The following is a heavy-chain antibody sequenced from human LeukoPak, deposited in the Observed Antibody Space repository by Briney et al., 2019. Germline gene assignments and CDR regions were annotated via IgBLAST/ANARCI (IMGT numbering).Heavy chain of an antibody. J-gene: IGHJ4*02. CDR3: ARVYGSSGYYFSDY. V-gene: IGHV3-21*01. CDR1: GFTFSSYS. D-gene: IGHD3-22*01. CDR2: ISSSSSYI. Sequence: GGSLRLSCAASGFTFSSYSMNWVRQAPGKGLEWVSSISSSSSYIYYADSMKGRFTISRDNAKNSLYLQMNSLRAEDTAVYYCARVYGSSGYYFSDYWGQGTLVTVSS.